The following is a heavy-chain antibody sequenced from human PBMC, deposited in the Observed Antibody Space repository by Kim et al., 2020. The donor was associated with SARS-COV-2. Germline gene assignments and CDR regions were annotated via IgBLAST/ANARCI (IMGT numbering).Heavy chain of an antibody. J-gene: IGHJ4*02. CDR1: GVTFSSYA. D-gene: IGHD3-10*01. Sequence: GGSLRLSCAASGVTFSSYAMSWVRQAPGKGLEWVSGISGSGDRLYYADSVKGRFTISRDNSENTLFLQMSSLRAEDTAVYYCAKGRSGTHFLFYDYWGLGTLVTVSS. CDR2: ISGSGDRL. V-gene: IGHV3-23*01. CDR3: AKGRSGTHFLFYDY.